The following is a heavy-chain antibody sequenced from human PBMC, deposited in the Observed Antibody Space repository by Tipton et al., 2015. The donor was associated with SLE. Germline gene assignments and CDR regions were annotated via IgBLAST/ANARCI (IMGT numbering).Heavy chain of an antibody. CDR3: ARQRQWLPHGAFDI. CDR2: INHSGST. D-gene: IGHD6-19*01. Sequence: TLSLTCTVSGGSISSSRYYLGWVRPPPGKGLEWSGEINHSGSTSYNPSLKSRVTMSVDTSKNQFSLKLSSVTAADTAVYYCARQRQWLPHGAFDIWGQGTMVTVSS. V-gene: IGHV4-39*01. J-gene: IGHJ3*02. CDR1: GGSISSSRYY.